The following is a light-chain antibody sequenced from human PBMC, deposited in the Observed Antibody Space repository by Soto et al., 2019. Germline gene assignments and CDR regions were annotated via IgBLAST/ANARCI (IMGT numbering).Light chain of an antibody. J-gene: IGKJ1*01. Sequence: DIQMTQSPSSVSASVGDRITITCRASQGIYKWLAWYQQKPGKAPKLLFSAPSTLQTGVPARFSGSGSGTDFTLTISSLQPEDFATDYCQKYNSYSLTFGPGTKVQIK. CDR1: QGIYKW. V-gene: IGKV1D-16*01. CDR2: APS. CDR3: QKYNSYSLT.